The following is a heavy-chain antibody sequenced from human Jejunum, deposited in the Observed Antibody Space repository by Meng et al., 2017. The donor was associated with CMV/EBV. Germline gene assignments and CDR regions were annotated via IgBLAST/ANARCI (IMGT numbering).Heavy chain of an antibody. D-gene: IGHD6-13*01. CDR1: LTTSGVG. V-gene: IGHV2-5*02. CDR2: VYWDDDK. CDR3: ARSGGSTWYEEKNWFDP. J-gene: IGHJ5*02. Sequence: LTTSGVGVGWLRQPPGKALEWLALVYWDDDKRYNPSLKSRLTITRDTSKNQVVLTMTNMDPADTATYFCARSGGSTWYEEKNWFDPWGQGTLVTVSS.